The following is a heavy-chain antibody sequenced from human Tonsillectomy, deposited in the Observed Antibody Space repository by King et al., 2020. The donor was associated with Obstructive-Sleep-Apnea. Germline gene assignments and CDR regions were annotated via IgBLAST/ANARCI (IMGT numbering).Heavy chain of an antibody. CDR1: GGSISSYY. Sequence: QLQESGPGLVKPSETLSLTCTVSGGSISSYYWSWIRQPPGKGLEWIGYIYYSGSTNYNPSLKSRVTISVDTSKNQFSLKLSSATAADTAVYYCARLGGGYYRREYFDYWGQGTLVTVSS. CDR2: IYYSGST. V-gene: IGHV4-59*08. D-gene: IGHD5-24*01. J-gene: IGHJ4*02. CDR3: ARLGGGYYRREYFDY.